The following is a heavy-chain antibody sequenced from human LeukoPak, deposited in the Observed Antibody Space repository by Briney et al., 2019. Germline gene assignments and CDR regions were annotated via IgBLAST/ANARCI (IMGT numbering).Heavy chain of an antibody. CDR2: ISWNSGSI. CDR1: GLSFSSFA. Sequence: TGGSLRLSCAASGLSFSSFAMSWVRQGPARGLEWVSGISWNSGSIGYADSVKGRFTISRDNAKNSLYLQMNSLRAEDTALYYCAKGGYCSGGSCYYFDYWGQGTLVTVSS. V-gene: IGHV3-9*01. J-gene: IGHJ4*02. CDR3: AKGGYCSGGSCYYFDY. D-gene: IGHD2-15*01.